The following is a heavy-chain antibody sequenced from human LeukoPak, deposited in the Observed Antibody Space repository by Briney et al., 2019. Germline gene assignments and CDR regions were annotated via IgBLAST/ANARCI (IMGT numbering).Heavy chain of an antibody. D-gene: IGHD1-20*01. CDR2: INHSGTT. CDR1: GGSFSGYY. J-gene: IGHJ6*04. V-gene: IGHV4-34*01. Sequence: SETLSLTCAVYGGSFSGYYWSWIRQPPGKGLEWIGEINHSGTTKYNASLKSRVTISVDTSKNQFSLKASSVTAADTAVYYCARGLNLNDGNYYYGMDVWGKGTTVTVSS. CDR3: ARGLNLNDGNYYYGMDV.